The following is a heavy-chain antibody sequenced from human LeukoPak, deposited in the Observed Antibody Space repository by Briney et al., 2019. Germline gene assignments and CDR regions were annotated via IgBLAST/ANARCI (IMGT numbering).Heavy chain of an antibody. J-gene: IGHJ5*02. CDR3: ARDVAFYGSSWHNWFDP. CDR2: MNPNSGNT. Sequence: ASVKVSCKASGYTFTSYGISWVRQGTGQGLEWMGWMNPNSGNTGYAQKFQGRVTMTRNTSISTAYMELSSLRSEDTAVYYCARDVAFYGSSWHNWFDPWGQEPWSPSPQ. V-gene: IGHV1-8*02. CDR1: GYTFTSYG. D-gene: IGHD6-13*01.